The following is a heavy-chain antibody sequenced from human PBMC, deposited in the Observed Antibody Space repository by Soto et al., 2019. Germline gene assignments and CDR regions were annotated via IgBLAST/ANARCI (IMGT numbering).Heavy chain of an antibody. CDR2: ISGSGGTT. CDR3: AKSLRLEAAGNAFNI. V-gene: IGHV3-23*01. CDR1: GFTFSSYA. Sequence: EVQLLESGGGLVQPGGSLRLSCAASGFTFSSYAMSWVRQAPGKGLEWVSAISGSGGTTYYAGSVKGRVTISRDNSKNTLNSQMNTQRAEDTAVYHCAKSLRLEAAGNAFNIWGQGTMVSVSS. J-gene: IGHJ3*02. D-gene: IGHD6-13*01.